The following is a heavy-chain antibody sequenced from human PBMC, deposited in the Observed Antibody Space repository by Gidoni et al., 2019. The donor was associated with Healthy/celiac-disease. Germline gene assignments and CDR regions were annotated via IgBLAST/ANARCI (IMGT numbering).Heavy chain of an antibody. V-gene: IGHV1-2*06. D-gene: IGHD6-13*01. CDR2: INPNSGGT. CDR3: AWAAAVNNWFDP. Sequence: QVQLVQSGAEVTKPGASVKVSCKASGYTFTGYYMPWVRQAPGQGLEWMGRINPNSGGTNYAQKFQGRVTMTRDTSISTAYMELSRLRSDDTAVYYCAWAAAVNNWFDPWGQGTLVTVSS. J-gene: IGHJ5*02. CDR1: GYTFTGYY.